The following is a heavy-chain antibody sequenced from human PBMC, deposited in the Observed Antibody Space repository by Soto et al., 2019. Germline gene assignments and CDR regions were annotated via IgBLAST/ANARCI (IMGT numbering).Heavy chain of an antibody. CDR3: AKPPSTSWSPLDY. J-gene: IGHJ4*02. Sequence: LSLTCAASGFTFSAYAMSWVRQAPGKGLEWVSLISNSDGRTFYADSVKGRFTVSRDNSKNTLHLQMNSLRAEDTAVYYCAKPPSTSWSPLDYWGQGTLVTVSS. V-gene: IGHV3-23*01. CDR1: GFTFSAYA. CDR2: ISNSDGRT. D-gene: IGHD6-13*01.